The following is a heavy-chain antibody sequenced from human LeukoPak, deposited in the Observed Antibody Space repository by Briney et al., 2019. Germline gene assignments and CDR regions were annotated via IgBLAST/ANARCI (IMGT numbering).Heavy chain of an antibody. CDR1: GFTFSSYW. CDR3: ARDRSGYYSDAFDI. CDR2: IKQDGSEK. V-gene: IGHV3-7*01. D-gene: IGHD3-22*01. Sequence: GGSLRLSCAASGFTFSSYWMSWVRQAPGKGLEWVANIKQDGSEKYYVDSVKGRFTISRDNSKNTLYLQMNSLRAEDTAVYYCARDRSGYYSDAFDIWGQGTMVTVSS. J-gene: IGHJ3*02.